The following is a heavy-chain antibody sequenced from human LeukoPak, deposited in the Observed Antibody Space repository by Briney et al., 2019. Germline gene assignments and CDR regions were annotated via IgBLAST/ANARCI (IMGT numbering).Heavy chain of an antibody. CDR3: AKDNYYYYMDV. J-gene: IGHJ6*03. CDR1: GFTFTTYG. Sequence: PGGTLRLSCAASGFTFTTYGMSWVRQAPGKGLEWVSAISGSGGYTYYADSVRGRFTISRDNSKNTVYLQMNSLRVEDTAVYYCAKDNYYYYMDVWGKGTTVTISS. V-gene: IGHV3-23*01. CDR2: ISGSGGYT.